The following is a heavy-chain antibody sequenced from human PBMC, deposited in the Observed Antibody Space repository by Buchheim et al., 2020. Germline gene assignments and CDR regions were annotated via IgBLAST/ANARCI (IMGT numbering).Heavy chain of an antibody. CDR3: ARGGRYCSSTSCYRTYNWFDP. J-gene: IGHJ5*02. CDR1: GGSFSGYY. CDR2: INHSGST. Sequence: QVQLQQWGAGLLKPSETLSLTCAVYGGSFSGYYWSWIRQPPGKGLEWIGEINHSGSTNYNPSLKSRVTISGNTSKHQFPLKLSSVTAADTAVYYCARGGRYCSSTSCYRTYNWFDPWGQGTL. V-gene: IGHV4-34*01. D-gene: IGHD2-2*01.